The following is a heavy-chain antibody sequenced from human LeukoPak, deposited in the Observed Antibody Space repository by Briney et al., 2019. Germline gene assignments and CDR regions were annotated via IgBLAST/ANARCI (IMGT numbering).Heavy chain of an antibody. CDR1: GGSISSYY. Sequence: PSETLSLTCTASGGSISSYYWSWIRQPPGKGLEWIGYIYYSGSTNYNPSLKSRVTISVDTSKNQFSLKLSSVTAADTAVYYCARVGDYSYGNYWGQGTLVTVSS. V-gene: IGHV4-59*01. CDR2: IYYSGST. D-gene: IGHD5-18*01. J-gene: IGHJ4*02. CDR3: ARVGDYSYGNY.